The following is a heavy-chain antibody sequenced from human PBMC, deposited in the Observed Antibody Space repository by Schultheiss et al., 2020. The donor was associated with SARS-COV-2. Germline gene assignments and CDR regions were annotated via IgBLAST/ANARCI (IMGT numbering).Heavy chain of an antibody. Sequence: GGSLRLSCAASGFTFSSYGMHWVRQAPGKGLEWVSYISSSGSTIYYADSVKGRFTISRDNAKNSLYLQMNSLRAEDTAVYYCSGSGRVNPLLDYWGQGTLVTVSS. CDR2: ISSSGSTI. V-gene: IGHV3-48*04. CDR1: GFTFSSYG. D-gene: IGHD3-10*01. J-gene: IGHJ4*02. CDR3: SGSGRVNPLLDY.